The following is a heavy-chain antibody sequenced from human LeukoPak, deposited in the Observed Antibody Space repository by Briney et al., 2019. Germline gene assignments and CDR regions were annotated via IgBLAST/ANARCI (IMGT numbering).Heavy chain of an antibody. J-gene: IGHJ4*02. V-gene: IGHV4-59*01. CDR3: ARVTGYVMEDYFDY. CDR1: GGSFSGYY. D-gene: IGHD6-13*01. CDR2: IYYSGST. Sequence: SETLSLTCAVYGGSFSGYYWSWIRQPPGKGLEWIGYIYYSGSTNYNPSLKSRVTISVDTSKNQFSLRLSSVTAADTAVYYCARVTGYVMEDYFDYWGQGTLVTVSS.